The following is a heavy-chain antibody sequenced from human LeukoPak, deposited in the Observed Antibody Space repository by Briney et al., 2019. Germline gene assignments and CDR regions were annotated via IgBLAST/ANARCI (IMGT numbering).Heavy chain of an antibody. V-gene: IGHV4-30-2*01. Sequence: SETLSLTCAVSGGSISSGGYSWSWIRQPPGQGLEWIGYIYHSGSTYYNPSLKSRVTISVDRSKNQFSLKLSSVTAADTAVYYCARTAAVSGYYYYYGMDVWGQGTTVTVSS. J-gene: IGHJ6*02. D-gene: IGHD2-15*01. CDR2: IYHSGST. CDR3: ARTAAVSGYYYYYGMDV. CDR1: GGSISSGGYS.